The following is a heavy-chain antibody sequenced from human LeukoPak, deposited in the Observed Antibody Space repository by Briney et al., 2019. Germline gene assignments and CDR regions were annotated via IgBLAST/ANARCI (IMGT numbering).Heavy chain of an antibody. CDR3: ANDRH. Sequence: PGRSLRLSCAASGFTFDDYAMHWVRQAPGKGLEWVSGISWNSGSIGYADSVKGRFTISRDNAKNSLYLQMNSLRAEDTALYYCANDRHWGQGTLVTVSS. J-gene: IGHJ4*02. CDR1: GFTFDDYA. V-gene: IGHV3-9*01. CDR2: ISWNSGSI.